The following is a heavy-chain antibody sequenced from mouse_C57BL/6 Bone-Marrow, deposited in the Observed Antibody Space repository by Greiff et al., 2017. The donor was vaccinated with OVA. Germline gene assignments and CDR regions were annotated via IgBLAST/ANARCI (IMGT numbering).Heavy chain of an antibody. CDR3: AREVYYDGSSPWFAY. J-gene: IGHJ3*01. CDR1: GYTFTGYW. CDR2: ILPGSGST. V-gene: IGHV1-9*01. Sequence: QVQLKQSGAELMKPGASVKLSCKATGYTFTGYWIEWVKQRPGHGLEWIGEILPGSGSTNYNEKFKGKATFTADTSSNTAYMQLSSLTTEDSAIYYCAREVYYDGSSPWFAYWGQGTLVTVSA. D-gene: IGHD1-1*01.